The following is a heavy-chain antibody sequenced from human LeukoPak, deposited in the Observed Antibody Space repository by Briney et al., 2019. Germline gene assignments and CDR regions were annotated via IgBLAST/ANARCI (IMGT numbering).Heavy chain of an antibody. CDR3: ARVDILTGYYYYFDY. Sequence: SETLSLTCTVSGGSISSYYWSWIRQPPGKGLEWIGYIYYSGSTNYNPSLKSRVTISVDTSKNQFSLKLSSVTAADTAVYYCARVDILTGYYYYFDYWGQGTLVTVSS. CDR1: GGSISSYY. D-gene: IGHD3-9*01. CDR2: IYYSGST. J-gene: IGHJ4*02. V-gene: IGHV4-59*01.